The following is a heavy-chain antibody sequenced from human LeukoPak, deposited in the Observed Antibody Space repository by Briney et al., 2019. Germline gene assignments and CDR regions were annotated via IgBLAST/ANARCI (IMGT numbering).Heavy chain of an antibody. CDR1: GYTFTGYY. D-gene: IGHD3-22*01. CDR3: ARSPHYYDSSGYHLDY. CDR2: INPNSGGT. J-gene: IGHJ4*02. V-gene: IGHV1-2*02. Sequence: ASVKVSCKASGYTFTGYYMHWVRQAPGQGLEWMGWINPNSGGTNYAQKFQGRVTMTRDTSISTAYMELSRLRSDDTAVYYCARSPHYYDSSGYHLDYWGQGTLVTVSS.